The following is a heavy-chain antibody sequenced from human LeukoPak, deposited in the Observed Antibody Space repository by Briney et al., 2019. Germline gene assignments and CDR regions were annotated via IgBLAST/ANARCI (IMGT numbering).Heavy chain of an antibody. J-gene: IGHJ4*02. CDR1: GYTFTSYA. CDR2: INTNTGNP. CDR3: ARAPTAYCLSTDCQPYFDF. Sequence: ASVKVSCKASGYTFTSYAMNWVRQAPGQGLEWMGWINTNTGNPTYAQGFTGRFVFSLDTSVSTAYLQISSLKAEDTAVYYCARAPTAYCLSTDCQPYFDFWGQGTLVTVSS. V-gene: IGHV7-4-1*02. D-gene: IGHD2-2*01.